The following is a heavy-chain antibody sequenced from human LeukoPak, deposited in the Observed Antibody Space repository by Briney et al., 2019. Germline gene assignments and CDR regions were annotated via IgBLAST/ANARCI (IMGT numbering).Heavy chain of an antibody. CDR1: GGSISNYY. CDR2: IHTSGTT. CDR3: AIFLPVL. J-gene: IGHJ2*01. D-gene: IGHD2-21*01. V-gene: IGHV4-4*07. Sequence: PSETLSLTCTVSGGSISNYYWSWIRQPAGKGLEWIGHIHTSGTTNYNPSLKSRVAISVDTSKNQFSLKVTSMTAADTAVYYCAIFLPVLWPRGTLVTVSS.